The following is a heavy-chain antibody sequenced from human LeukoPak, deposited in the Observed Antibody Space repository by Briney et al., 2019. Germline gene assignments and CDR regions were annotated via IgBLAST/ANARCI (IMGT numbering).Heavy chain of an antibody. CDR2: ISYDGSNK. J-gene: IGHJ4*02. D-gene: IGHD3-10*01. CDR1: GFTFSSYA. CDR3: ARDSGPYYGSGSYLGGSGY. Sequence: GGSLRLSCAASGFTFSSYAMHWVRQAPGKGLEWVAVISYDGSNKYYADSVKGRFTISRDNSKNTLYLQMNSLRAEDTAVYYCARDSGPYYGSGSYLGGSGYWGQGTLVTVSS. V-gene: IGHV3-30-3*01.